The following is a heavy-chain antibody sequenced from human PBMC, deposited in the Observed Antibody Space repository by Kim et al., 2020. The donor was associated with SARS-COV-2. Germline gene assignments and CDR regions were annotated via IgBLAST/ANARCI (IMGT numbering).Heavy chain of an antibody. Sequence: GGSLRLSCAASGFTFSSYGMHWVRQAPGKGLEWVAIISYDGSNKYYIDSVKGRFTISRDTSKHTLYLQMNSLRAEDTALYYCARDSSSSPFYYYYGMDVWGQGTTVTVSS. CDR1: GFTFSSYG. J-gene: IGHJ6*02. CDR3: ARDSSSSPFYYYYGMDV. CDR2: ISYDGSNK. D-gene: IGHD6-13*01. V-gene: IGHV3-30*12.